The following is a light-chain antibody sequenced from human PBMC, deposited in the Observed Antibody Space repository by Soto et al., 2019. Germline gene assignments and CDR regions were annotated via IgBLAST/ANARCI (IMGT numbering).Light chain of an antibody. CDR2: GAS. Sequence: EVVLTQSPATLSLSPGERATLSCRASQSIRSFLAWYQQKPGQAPRLLIYGASNRATGIPARFSGSGSGTDFTLTISSLEPEDFAVYYCQQRRNWLLSFGGGTKVEIK. CDR3: QQRRNWLLS. CDR1: QSIRSF. J-gene: IGKJ4*01. V-gene: IGKV3-11*01.